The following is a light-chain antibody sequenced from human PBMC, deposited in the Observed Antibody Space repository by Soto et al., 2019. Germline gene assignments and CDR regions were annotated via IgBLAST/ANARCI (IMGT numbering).Light chain of an antibody. CDR1: SSDVGGYNY. CDR3: SSYTSSSTLVV. V-gene: IGLV2-14*01. J-gene: IGLJ2*01. CDR2: DVS. Sequence: QSALTQPASVSGSPGQSITISCTGTSSDVGGYNYVSWSQQHPGKAPKLMIYDVSNRPSGVSNRFSGSKSGNTASLTISGLQAEDEADYYCSSYTSSSTLVVFGGRTKLTVL.